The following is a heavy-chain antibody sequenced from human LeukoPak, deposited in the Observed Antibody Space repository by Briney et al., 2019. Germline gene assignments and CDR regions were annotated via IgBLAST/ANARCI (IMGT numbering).Heavy chain of an antibody. CDR1: GFTFSDYY. V-gene: IGHV3-11*06. J-gene: IGHJ4*02. CDR3: ARGGFPDY. Sequence: PGGSLRLSCAASGFTFSDYYMSWIRQAQGKGLEWLSYIDSSSNYIRYADSVKGRFPISRDNAKNSLYLQMNALRAEDTAVYYCARGGFPDYWGQGTLVIVSS. CDR2: IDSSSNYI.